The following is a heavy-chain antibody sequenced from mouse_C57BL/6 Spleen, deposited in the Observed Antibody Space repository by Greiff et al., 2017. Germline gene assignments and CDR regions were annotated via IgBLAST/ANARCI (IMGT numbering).Heavy chain of an antibody. V-gene: IGHV14-4*01. Sequence: EVQLQQSGAELVRPGASVKLSCTASGFNIKDDYMHWVKQRPEQGLEWIGWIDPENGDTEYASKFQGKATITADTSSNTAYLQLSSLTSEDTAVYYGTGYGGPWFAYWGQGTLVTVSA. CDR3: TGYGGPWFAY. J-gene: IGHJ3*01. CDR2: IDPENGDT. CDR1: GFNIKDDY. D-gene: IGHD2-14*01.